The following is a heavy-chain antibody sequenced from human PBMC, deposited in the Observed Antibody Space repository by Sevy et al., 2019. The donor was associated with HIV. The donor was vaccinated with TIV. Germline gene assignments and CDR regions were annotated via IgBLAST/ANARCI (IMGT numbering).Heavy chain of an antibody. J-gene: IGHJ5*02. CDR1: GGSISSSSYY. Sequence: SDTLSLTCTVSGGSISSSSYYWGWIRQPPGKGLEWIGNIYYSGSSYYNPSLNSRVTISVVTSKNQFSLKLTSVTAADTAVYYCAGFEYGDYTNLFDPWGQGTLVTVSS. V-gene: IGHV4-39*01. D-gene: IGHD4-17*01. CDR2: IYYSGSS. CDR3: AGFEYGDYTNLFDP.